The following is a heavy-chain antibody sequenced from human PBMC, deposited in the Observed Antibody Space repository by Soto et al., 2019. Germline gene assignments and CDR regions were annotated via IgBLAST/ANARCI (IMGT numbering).Heavy chain of an antibody. J-gene: IGHJ6*03. V-gene: IGHV4-59*01. CDR3: ARGYGGYGGDYYYYYYMDV. CDR1: GGSISSYY. CDR2: IYYSGST. Sequence: SETLSLTCTVSGGSISSYYWSWIRQPPGKGLEWIGYIYYSGSTNYNPSLKSRVTISVDTSKNQFSLKLSSVTAADTAVYYCARGYGGYGGDYYYYYYMDVWGKGTTVTVSS. D-gene: IGHD1-26*01.